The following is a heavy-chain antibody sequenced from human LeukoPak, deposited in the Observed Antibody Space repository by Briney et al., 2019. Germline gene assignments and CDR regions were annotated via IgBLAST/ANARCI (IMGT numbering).Heavy chain of an antibody. CDR1: GFTYRSHG. CDR3: ARDIAARRLDY. D-gene: IGHD6-6*01. J-gene: IGHJ4*02. CDR2: IWYDGSNQ. V-gene: IGHV3-33*01. Sequence: HAGGSLRLSCAASGFTYRSHGMHWVRQAPGKGLEWVAVIWYDGSNQYYADSVKGRFTISRDNSKNTLYLQMSSLRAEDTAVYYCARDIAARRLDYWGQGTLVTVSS.